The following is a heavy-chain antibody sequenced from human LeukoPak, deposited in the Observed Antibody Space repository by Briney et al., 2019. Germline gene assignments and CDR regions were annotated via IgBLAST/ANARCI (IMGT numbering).Heavy chain of an antibody. CDR2: INSNSGGT. D-gene: IGHD3-10*01. CDR3: ARGDITMVRGVTGGVDY. CDR1: GYTFTDYY. Sequence: ASVKVSCKASGYTFTDYYMHWVRQAPGQGLEWMGWINSNSGGTNYAQKFQGWVTMTRDTSISTAYMGLSRLRSDDTAVYYCARGDITMVRGVTGGVDYWGQGTLVTVSS. J-gene: IGHJ4*02. V-gene: IGHV1-2*04.